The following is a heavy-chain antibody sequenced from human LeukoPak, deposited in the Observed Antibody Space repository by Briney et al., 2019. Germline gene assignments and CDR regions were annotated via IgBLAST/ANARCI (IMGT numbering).Heavy chain of an antibody. CDR2: IDPNSGAT. V-gene: IGHV1-2*02. Sequence: ASVKVSCKASGYSFTGYFIHWVRQAPGQGLEWMGCIDPNSGATKYAQEFQGRVSMPRDTSTRTAYMGLSRLRSDDTAVYFCARSGSTGYSLDYWGQGTLVTVSS. CDR1: GYSFTGYF. CDR3: ARSGSTGYSLDY. J-gene: IGHJ4*02. D-gene: IGHD3-22*01.